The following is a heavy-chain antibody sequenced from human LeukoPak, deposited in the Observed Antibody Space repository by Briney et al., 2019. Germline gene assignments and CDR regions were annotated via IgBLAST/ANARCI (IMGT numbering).Heavy chain of an antibody. Sequence: GGSLRLSCAASGFTFISYAMSWVRQAPGKGLEWVSAISGCGGSTYYADYVKGRFTISRDNSKNTLYLQMNSLRAEDTAVYYCAKDVQYSSSWEFDYWGQGTLVTVSS. CDR2: ISGCGGST. CDR1: GFTFISYA. V-gene: IGHV3-23*01. CDR3: AKDVQYSSSWEFDY. D-gene: IGHD6-13*01. J-gene: IGHJ4*02.